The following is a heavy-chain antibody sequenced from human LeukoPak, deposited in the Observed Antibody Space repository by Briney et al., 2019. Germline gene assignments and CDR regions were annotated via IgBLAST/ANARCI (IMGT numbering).Heavy chain of an antibody. V-gene: IGHV3-21*01. Sequence: GGSLRLSCAASGFTFSSYGMHWVRQAPGKGLEWVSSISSSSSYIYYADSVKGRFTISRDNAKNSLYLQMNSLRAKDTAVYYCARDSLGYYYYYMDVWGKGTTVTVSS. CDR3: ARDSLGYYYYYMDV. CDR2: ISSSSSYI. CDR1: GFTFSSYG. J-gene: IGHJ6*03.